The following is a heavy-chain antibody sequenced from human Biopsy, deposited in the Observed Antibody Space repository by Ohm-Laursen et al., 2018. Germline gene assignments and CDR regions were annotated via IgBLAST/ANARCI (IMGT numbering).Heavy chain of an antibody. V-gene: IGHV4-31*03. CDR1: GASVKTSGYF. CDR2: ISYNERT. D-gene: IGHD3-9*01. CDR3: VREPKTGTAEAWYFDL. Sequence: TLSLTCSVSGASVKTSGYFWAWIRQRPGKGLEWIGYISYNERTHYNPSLTSRPAISFDTSNNRISLQLRSVSVAGTAVYYCVREPKTGTAEAWYFDLWGRGSPVTVPS. J-gene: IGHJ2*01.